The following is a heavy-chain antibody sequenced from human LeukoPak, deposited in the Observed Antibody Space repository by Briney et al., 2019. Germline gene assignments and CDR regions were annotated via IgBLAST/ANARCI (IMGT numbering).Heavy chain of an antibody. V-gene: IGHV1-18*01. J-gene: IGHJ4*02. CDR2: ISAYNGNT. Sequence: GASVKVSCKASGYTFTSYGISWVRQAPGQGLEWMGWISAYNGNTNYAQKLQGRVTMTTDTSTSTAYMELRSLRSDDTAAYYCARMSRIVVVVAATSPFDYWGQGTLVTVSS. D-gene: IGHD2-15*01. CDR3: ARMSRIVVVVAATSPFDY. CDR1: GYTFTSYG.